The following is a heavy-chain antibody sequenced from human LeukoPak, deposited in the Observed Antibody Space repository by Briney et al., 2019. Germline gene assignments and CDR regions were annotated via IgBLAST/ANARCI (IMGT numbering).Heavy chain of an antibody. J-gene: IGHJ4*02. D-gene: IGHD4-23*01. CDR2: VNDIGST. CDR1: GDSINIHHHF. V-gene: IGHV4-31*03. Sequence: SQTLSLTCTVSGDSINIHHHFWGWIRQHPGKGLEWIGYVNDIGSTFYNPSLKSRVTISLDTSKNQISLNLTTVTAADTAVYYCAREGGNFDFDSWGQGSLVTVYS. CDR3: AREGGNFDFDS.